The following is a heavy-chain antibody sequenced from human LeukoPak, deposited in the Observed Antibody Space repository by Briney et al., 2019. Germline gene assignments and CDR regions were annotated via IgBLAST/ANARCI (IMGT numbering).Heavy chain of an antibody. V-gene: IGHV1-69*13. J-gene: IGHJ4*02. CDR1: GGTFSSYA. CDR3: ASLGKWELLDAYYFDY. CDR2: IIPIFGTA. D-gene: IGHD1-26*01. Sequence: SVKVSCKASGGTFSSYAISWVRQAPGQGLEWMGGIIPIFGTANYAQKFQGRVTITADESTSTAYMELSSLRSEDTAVYYCASLGKWELLDAYYFDYWGQGTLVTVSS.